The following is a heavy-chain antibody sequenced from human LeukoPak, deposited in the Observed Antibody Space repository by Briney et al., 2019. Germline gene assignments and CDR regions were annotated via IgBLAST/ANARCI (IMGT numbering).Heavy chain of an antibody. J-gene: IGHJ5*02. CDR1: GGSVSSGSYY. Sequence: SETLSLTCTVSGGSVSSGSYYWSWIRQPPGMGLEWIGYIYYSGSTNYNPSLKSRVTISVDTSKNQFSLKLSSVTAADTAVYYCARVNRFNWFDPWGQGTLVTVSS. CDR3: ARVNRFNWFDP. V-gene: IGHV4-61*01. D-gene: IGHD2/OR15-2a*01. CDR2: IYYSGST.